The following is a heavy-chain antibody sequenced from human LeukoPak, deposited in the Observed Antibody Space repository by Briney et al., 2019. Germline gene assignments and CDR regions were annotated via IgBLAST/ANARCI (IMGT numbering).Heavy chain of an antibody. CDR2: IYTSGST. Sequence: SETLSLTCTVSGGSISSYYWSWIRQPAGKGLEWIGRIYTSGSTNYNPSLKSRVTMSVDTSKNQFSLKLSSVTAADTAVYYCARGDRRLQLSYFDYWGQGTLVTVSS. D-gene: IGHD5-24*01. J-gene: IGHJ4*02. CDR3: ARGDRRLQLSYFDY. V-gene: IGHV4-4*07. CDR1: GGSISSYY.